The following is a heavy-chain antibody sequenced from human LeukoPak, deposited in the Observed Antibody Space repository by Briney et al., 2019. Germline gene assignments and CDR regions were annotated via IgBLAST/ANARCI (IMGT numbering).Heavy chain of an antibody. CDR3: ARVTDRGSGIYPNYYYGMDV. D-gene: IGHD2-15*01. CDR1: GGTFSSYA. Sequence: SVKVSCKVSGGTFSSYAISWVRQAPGQGLEWMGGIIPIFGTANYAQKFQGRVTITADESTSTAYMELSSLRSEDTAVYYCARVTDRGSGIYPNYYYGMDVWGQGTTVTVSS. CDR2: IIPIFGTA. J-gene: IGHJ6*02. V-gene: IGHV1-69*13.